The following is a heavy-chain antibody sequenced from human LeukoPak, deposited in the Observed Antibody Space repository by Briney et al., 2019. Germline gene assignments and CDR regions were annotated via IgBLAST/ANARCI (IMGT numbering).Heavy chain of an antibody. CDR1: GGTFNSYA. D-gene: IGHD6-13*01. J-gene: IGHJ4*02. CDR3: ARAPPKQLLHLY. V-gene: IGHV1-69*05. CDR2: VIAIFSTT. Sequence: SVKVSCKASGGTFNSYAISWVRQAPGQGLEWMGAVIAIFSTTNYAQKFQGRVAITTDESTNTAYMELTSLKSEDTAVYYCARAPPKQLLHLYWGQGTLVTVSS.